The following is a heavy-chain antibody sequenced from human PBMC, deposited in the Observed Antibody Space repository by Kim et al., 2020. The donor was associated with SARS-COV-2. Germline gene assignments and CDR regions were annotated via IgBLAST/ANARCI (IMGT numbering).Heavy chain of an antibody. Sequence: KSRVTVSVDTSKNQFSLKLSSVTAADTAVYYCARGPSGYYYYYYYYMDVWGKGTTVTVSS. J-gene: IGHJ6*03. V-gene: IGHV4-34*01. CDR3: ARGPSGYYYYYYYYMDV. D-gene: IGHD1-26*01.